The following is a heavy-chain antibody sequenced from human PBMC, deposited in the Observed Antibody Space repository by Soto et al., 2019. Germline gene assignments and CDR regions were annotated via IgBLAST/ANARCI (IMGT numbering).Heavy chain of an antibody. CDR2: IYPGDSDT. CDR3: AREGARSGYYTGYYYYGMDV. CDR1: GYSFTSYW. J-gene: IGHJ6*02. Sequence: GESLKISCKGSGYSFTSYWIGWVRQMPGKGLEWMGIIYPGDSDTRYSPSFQGQVTISADKSISTAYLQWSSLKASDTAMYYCAREGARSGYYTGYYYYGMDVWGQGTTVTVSS. D-gene: IGHD3-3*01. V-gene: IGHV5-51*01.